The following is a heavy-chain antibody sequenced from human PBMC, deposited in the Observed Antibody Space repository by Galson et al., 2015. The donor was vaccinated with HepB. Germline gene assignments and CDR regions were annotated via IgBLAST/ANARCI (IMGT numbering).Heavy chain of an antibody. Sequence: SLRLSCAASGFTFSSYAMHWVRQAPGKGLEYVSAISSNGGSTYYANSVKSRFTISRDNSKNTLYLQMGSLRAEDMAVYYCARASDFWRNYYYYMDVWGKGTTVTVSS. D-gene: IGHD3-3*01. CDR1: GFTFSSYA. CDR3: ARASDFWRNYYYYMDV. CDR2: ISSNGGST. V-gene: IGHV3-64*01. J-gene: IGHJ6*03.